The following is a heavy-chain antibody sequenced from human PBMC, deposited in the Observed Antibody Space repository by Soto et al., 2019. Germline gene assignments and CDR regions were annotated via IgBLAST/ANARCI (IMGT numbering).Heavy chain of an antibody. CDR2: INPKFGDT. Sequence: QVQLVQSGAEAKEPGDSVRVSCEASGYTFTAYYIHWVRQAPGQGLEWMGWINPKFGDTTYAQDFQGRLTLTRDMSISTVYMDLSRLTSDDTAIYYCARTMDYYYGPGSGNGHGVWGQGTTVNVFS. J-gene: IGHJ6*02. CDR1: GYTFTAYY. CDR3: ARTMDYYYGPGSGNGHGV. V-gene: IGHV1-2*02. D-gene: IGHD3-10*01.